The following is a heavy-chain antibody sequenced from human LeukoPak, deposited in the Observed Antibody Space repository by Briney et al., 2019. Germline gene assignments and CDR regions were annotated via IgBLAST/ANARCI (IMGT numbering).Heavy chain of an antibody. Sequence: GGSLRLSCAASGFTFSSYAMSWVRQAPGKGLEWVAFIRYDGSNKYYADSVKGRFTISRDNSKNTLYLQMNSLRAEDTAVYYCAKIWYSSSSYYYYYYYMDVWGKGTTVTVSS. CDR3: AKIWYSSSSYYYYYYYMDV. V-gene: IGHV3-30*02. CDR2: IRYDGSNK. CDR1: GFTFSSYA. J-gene: IGHJ6*03. D-gene: IGHD6-6*01.